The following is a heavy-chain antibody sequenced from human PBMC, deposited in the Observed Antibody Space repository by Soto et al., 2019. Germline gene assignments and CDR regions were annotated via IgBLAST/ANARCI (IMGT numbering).Heavy chain of an antibody. D-gene: IGHD2-21*02. CDR2: INAGNGNT. Sequence: QVQLVQSGAEEKKPGASVKVSCKASGYTFTSYAMHWVRQAPGQRLEWMGWINAGNGNTKYSQKFQGRVTITRDTSASTAYMELSSLSSEDTAVYYCARSIVVVTPLDYGGQGTLVTVSS. J-gene: IGHJ4*02. V-gene: IGHV1-3*05. CDR3: ARSIVVVTPLDY. CDR1: GYTFTSYA.